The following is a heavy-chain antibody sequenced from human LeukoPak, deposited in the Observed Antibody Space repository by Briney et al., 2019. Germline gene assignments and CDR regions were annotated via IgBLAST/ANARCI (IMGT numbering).Heavy chain of an antibody. Sequence: SETLSLTCTVSGGSISSYYWSWIRQPPGKGLEWIGYIFYSGSTNYNPSLKSRVTISVDTSKNQFSLKLSSVTAADTAVYYCARDRTDFDYWGQGTLVTVSS. J-gene: IGHJ4*02. CDR3: ARDRTDFDY. CDR2: IFYSGST. V-gene: IGHV4-59*01. CDR1: GGSISSYY.